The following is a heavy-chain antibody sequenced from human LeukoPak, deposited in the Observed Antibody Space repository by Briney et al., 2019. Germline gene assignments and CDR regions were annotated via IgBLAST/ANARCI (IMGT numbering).Heavy chain of an antibody. V-gene: IGHV4-34*01. CDR1: GGSFSGYY. CDR2: INHSGST. CDR3: ARLYYYGSGSLPPNWFDP. J-gene: IGHJ5*02. D-gene: IGHD3-10*01. Sequence: SETLSLTCAVYGGSFSGYYWSWIRQPPGKGLEWIGEINHSGSTNYNPSLKSRVTISVDTSKNLFSLKLSSVTAADTAVYYCARLYYYGSGSLPPNWFDPWGQGTLVTVSS.